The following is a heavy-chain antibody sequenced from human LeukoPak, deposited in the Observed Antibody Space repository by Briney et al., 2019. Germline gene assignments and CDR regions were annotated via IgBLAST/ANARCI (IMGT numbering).Heavy chain of an antibody. CDR3: ARGFLEWLFAFDY. V-gene: IGHV1-24*01. Sequence: ASVKVSCKVSGYTLTELSMHWVRQAPGKGLEWMGGFDPEDGETIYAQKFQGRVTMTRDTSTSTVYMELSSLRSEDTAVYYCARGFLEWLFAFDYWGQGTLVTVSS. J-gene: IGHJ4*02. D-gene: IGHD3-3*01. CDR1: GYTLTELS. CDR2: FDPEDGET.